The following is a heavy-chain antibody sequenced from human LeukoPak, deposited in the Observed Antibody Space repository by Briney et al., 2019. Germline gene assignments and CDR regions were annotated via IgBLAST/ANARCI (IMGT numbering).Heavy chain of an antibody. Sequence: GGSLRLSCAASGFTFGNYAMRWVRQAPGKGLEWVAAISGISGSTTIYAGSVKGRFTVSRDNSKSTLYLQMNSLRAEDTAVYYCAKNYGSDRGVPYGMDVWGQGTTVTVAS. CDR2: ISGISGSTT. CDR3: AKNYGSDRGVPYGMDV. V-gene: IGHV3-23*01. J-gene: IGHJ6*02. CDR1: GFTFGNYA. D-gene: IGHD3-10*01.